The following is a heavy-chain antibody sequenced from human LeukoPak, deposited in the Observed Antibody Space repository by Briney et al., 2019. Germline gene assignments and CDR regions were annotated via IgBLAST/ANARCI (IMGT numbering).Heavy chain of an antibody. V-gene: IGHV3-11*04. CDR1: GFTFSDYY. CDR3: ASSGSYGGPVYYFDY. CDR2: ISSSGGTI. D-gene: IGHD1-26*01. Sequence: GGSLRLSCTASGFTFSDYYMSWIRQAPGKGVEWVSYISSSGGTIYYADSVKGRFTISRDNAKYSLYLQMNSLRAEDTAVYYCASSGSYGGPVYYFDYWGQGTLVTVSS. J-gene: IGHJ4*02.